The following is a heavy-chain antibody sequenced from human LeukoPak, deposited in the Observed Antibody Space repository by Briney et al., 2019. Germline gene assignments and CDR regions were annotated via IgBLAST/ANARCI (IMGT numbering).Heavy chain of an antibody. V-gene: IGHV3-23*01. J-gene: IGHJ6*02. CDR1: GFTFTSYA. CDR3: ARYFWSGYYAYYYYYGMDV. D-gene: IGHD3-3*01. CDR2: ISGSGGST. Sequence: GGSLRLSCAASGFTFTSYAMSWVRQAPGKGLEWVSAISGSGGSTYYADSVKGRFTISRDNSKNTLYLQMNSLRAEDTDVYYCARYFWSGYYAYYYYYGMDVWGQGTTVTVSS.